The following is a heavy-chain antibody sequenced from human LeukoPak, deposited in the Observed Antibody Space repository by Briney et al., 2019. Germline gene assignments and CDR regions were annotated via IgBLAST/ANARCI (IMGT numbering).Heavy chain of an antibody. CDR2: IYYSGST. D-gene: IGHD3-22*01. V-gene: IGHV4-59*08. CDR1: GGSISSYY. Sequence: SETLSLTCTVSGGSISSYYWSWIRQPPGKGLEWIGYIYYSGSTNYNTSLKSRVTISVDTSKNQFSLKLSSVTAADTAVYYCARQPYYYDSSGYYPFDYWGQGTLVTVSS. CDR3: ARQPYYYDSSGYYPFDY. J-gene: IGHJ4*02.